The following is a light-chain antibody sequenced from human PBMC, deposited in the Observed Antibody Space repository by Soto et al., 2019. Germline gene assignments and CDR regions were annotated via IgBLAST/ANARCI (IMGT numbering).Light chain of an antibody. V-gene: IGKV1-5*03. CDR3: QQYNSQST. CDR1: QSISNW. Sequence: DIQMTQSPSTLSASVGDRVTITCQASQSISNWLAWYQQKPGKAPKLLIYKASSLESGVPSRFSGSGSGTEFTLTISSLQPDDSAIYHCQQYNSQSTFGQGTKVEI. CDR2: KAS. J-gene: IGKJ1*01.